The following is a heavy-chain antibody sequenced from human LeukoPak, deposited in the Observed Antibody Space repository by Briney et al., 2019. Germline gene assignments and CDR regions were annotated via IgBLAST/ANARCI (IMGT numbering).Heavy chain of an antibody. CDR1: GGSMNNYY. J-gene: IGHJ3*02. Sequence: SETLSLTCIVSGGSMNNYYWTWIRQPPGKGLEWIAYIHYTGITNYNPFLRSRVTVSLDASKSQFSLKLNSVTAADTAFYYCARILEGSGAAFDIWGQGTMVTVSS. CDR2: IHYTGIT. D-gene: IGHD3-3*02. V-gene: IGHV4-59*01. CDR3: ARILEGSGAAFDI.